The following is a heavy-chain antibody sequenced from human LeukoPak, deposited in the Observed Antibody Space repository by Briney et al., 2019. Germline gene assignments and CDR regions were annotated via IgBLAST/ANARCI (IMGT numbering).Heavy chain of an antibody. D-gene: IGHD3-22*01. CDR1: GFTFSSYA. CDR3: AKDAYPNYYDSSGPFDY. Sequence: GGSLRLSCAASGFTFSSYAMSWVRQAPGKGLEWVSAISGSGGSTYYADSVKGRFTISRDNSKNTLYLQMNSLRAEDSAVYYCAKDAYPNYYDSSGPFDYWGQGTLVTVSS. V-gene: IGHV3-23*01. J-gene: IGHJ4*02. CDR2: ISGSGGST.